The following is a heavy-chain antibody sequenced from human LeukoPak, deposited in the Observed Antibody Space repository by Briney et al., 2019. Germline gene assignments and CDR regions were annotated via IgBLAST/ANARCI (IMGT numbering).Heavy chain of an antibody. D-gene: IGHD3-16*01. J-gene: IGHJ4*02. V-gene: IGHV3-7*01. CDR3: ARYRHLYY. Sequence: GGSLRLSCAASGFTFSGSWMSWVRQAPGKGLEWVASINQDGGEKYSLDSVKGRFTIFRDNTKSSLYLQMNSLRAEDTAMYYCARYRHLYYWGQGTLVTVSS. CDR1: GFTFSGSW. CDR2: INQDGGEK.